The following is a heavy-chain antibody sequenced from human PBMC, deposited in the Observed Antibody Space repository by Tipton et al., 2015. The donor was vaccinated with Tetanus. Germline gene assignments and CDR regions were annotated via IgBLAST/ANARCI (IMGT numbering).Heavy chain of an antibody. CDR2: IYYSGST. CDR1: GGSISSSSYY. V-gene: IGHV4-39*01. J-gene: IGHJ4*02. D-gene: IGHD5-24*01. CDR3: AVRDGYTYGFDY. Sequence: LRLSCTVSGGSISSSSYYWGWIRQPPGKGLEWIGSIYYSGSTYYNPSLKSRVTISVDTSKNQFSLKLSSVTAADTAVYYCAVRDGYTYGFDYWGQGTLVTVSS.